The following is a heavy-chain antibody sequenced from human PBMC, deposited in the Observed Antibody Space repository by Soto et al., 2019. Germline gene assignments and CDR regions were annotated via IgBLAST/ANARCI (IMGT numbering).Heavy chain of an antibody. V-gene: IGHV3-74*01. CDR3: AKVYGSGSYFTYYFYY. D-gene: IGHD3-10*01. Sequence: PGGSLRLSCAASGFTFSRYWMHWVRQGPGKGLVWVSRINTDGSSTNYADSVRGRFTISRDNAKNTLYLQMNSLRAEDTAVYYCAKVYGSGSYFTYYFYYCGQGTLVIVSA. CDR1: GFTFSRYW. J-gene: IGHJ4*02. CDR2: INTDGSST.